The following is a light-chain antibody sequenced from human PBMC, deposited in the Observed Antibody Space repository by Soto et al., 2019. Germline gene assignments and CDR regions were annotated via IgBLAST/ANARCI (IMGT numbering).Light chain of an antibody. CDR3: QQSYSTPS. V-gene: IGKV1-39*01. J-gene: IGKJ4*01. Sequence: DIQMTQSPSSLSASVGDRVTITCRASQSISSYLNWYQQKPGKAPKLLIDAASSLQSGVPSRFSGSGSGTDFTLTINSLQPEDFATYYCQQSYSTPSFGGGTKVEIK. CDR1: QSISSY. CDR2: AAS.